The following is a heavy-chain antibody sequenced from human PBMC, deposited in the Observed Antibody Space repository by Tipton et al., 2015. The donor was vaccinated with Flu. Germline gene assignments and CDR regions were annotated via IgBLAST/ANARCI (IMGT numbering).Heavy chain of an antibody. D-gene: IGHD1-1*01. V-gene: IGHV4-38-2*02. CDR3: ARDLWNDRRAYYYYGVDV. CDR2: IYHNGDI. J-gene: IGHJ6*02. CDR1: GYSISRGYY. Sequence: TLSLTCAVSGYSISRGYYWGWIRQPPGKGLEWIGSIYHNGDIHFNPSLKSRVSISVDTSNNRFSLNLTSVTAADTAVYYCARDLWNDRRAYYYYGVDVWGQGTTVTVPS.